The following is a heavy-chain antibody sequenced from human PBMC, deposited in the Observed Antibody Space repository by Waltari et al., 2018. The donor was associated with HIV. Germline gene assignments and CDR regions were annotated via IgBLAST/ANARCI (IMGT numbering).Heavy chain of an antibody. CDR1: GFTFSSYA. D-gene: IGHD2-15*01. CDR3: AKLIVVVVAATPDY. V-gene: IGHV3-23*01. CDR2: ISGSGGST. J-gene: IGHJ4*02. Sequence: EVQLLESGGGLVQPGGSLRLSCAASGFTFSSYAMSWVRQAPGKGLEWVSAISGSGGSTYYADSVKGRFTISRDNSKNALYLQMNSLRAEDTAVYYCAKLIVVVVAATPDYWGQGTLVTVSS.